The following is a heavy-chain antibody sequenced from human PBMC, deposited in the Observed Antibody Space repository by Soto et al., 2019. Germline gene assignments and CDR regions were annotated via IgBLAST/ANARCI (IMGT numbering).Heavy chain of an antibody. J-gene: IGHJ6*02. CDR1: GGTFSSYT. CDR3: ARVPQYYYDSSGYLGGMDV. CDR2: IIPILGIA. D-gene: IGHD3-22*01. V-gene: IGHV1-69*02. Sequence: QVQLVQSGAEVKKPGSSVKVSCKASGGTFSSYTISWVRQAPGQGLEWMGRIIPILGIANYAQKFQGRVTITADKSTSTAYMELSSLRSEDTAVYYCARVPQYYYDSSGYLGGMDVWGQGTTVTVSS.